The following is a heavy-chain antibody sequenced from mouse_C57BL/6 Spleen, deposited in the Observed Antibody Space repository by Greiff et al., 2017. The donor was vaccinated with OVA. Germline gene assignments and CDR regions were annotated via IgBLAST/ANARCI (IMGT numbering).Heavy chain of an antibody. V-gene: IGHV5-9-1*02. CDR2: ISSGGDYI. J-gene: IGHJ4*01. CDR3: TRGYYSNYGRYAMDY. CDR1: GFTFSSYA. Sequence: EVMLVESGAGLVKPGGSLTLSCAASGFTFSSYAMSWVRQTPEKRLEWVAYISSGGDYIYYADTVKGRFTISSDNATNTLYLQMSSLKAEDTAMYYCTRGYYSNYGRYAMDYWGQGTSVTVSS. D-gene: IGHD2-5*01.